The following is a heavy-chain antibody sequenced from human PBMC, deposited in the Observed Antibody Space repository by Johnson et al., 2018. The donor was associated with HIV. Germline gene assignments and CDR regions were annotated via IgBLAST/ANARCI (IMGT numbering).Heavy chain of an antibody. CDR3: AKGDILTGYSDAFDI. D-gene: IGHD3-9*01. J-gene: IGHJ3*02. V-gene: IGHV3-9*01. CDR1: GFTFDDYA. Sequence: VQLVESGGGLVQPGGSLRLSCAASGFTFDDYAMHWVRQAPGKGLEWVSGISWNSGSIGYADSVKGRFTISRDNAKNSLHLQMNSLRAEDTALYYCAKGDILTGYSDAFDIWGQGTMVTVSS. CDR2: ISWNSGSI.